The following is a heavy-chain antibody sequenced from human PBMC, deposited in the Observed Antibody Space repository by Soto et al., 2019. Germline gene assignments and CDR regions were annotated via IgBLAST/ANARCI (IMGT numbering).Heavy chain of an antibody. J-gene: IGHJ4*02. Sequence: QPGGSLRLSCAASGVTFSSYAMSWVRQAPGKGLEWVSVISSSGGSTYYADSVKGRFTISRDTSKTTLYLQMNSLRAEDTAIYYCAKERATTTAFDYWGQGALVTVSS. V-gene: IGHV3-23*01. CDR1: GVTFSSYA. CDR2: ISSSGGST. D-gene: IGHD4-17*01. CDR3: AKERATTTAFDY.